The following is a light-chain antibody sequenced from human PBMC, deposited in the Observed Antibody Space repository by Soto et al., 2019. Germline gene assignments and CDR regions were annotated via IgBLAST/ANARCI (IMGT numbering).Light chain of an antibody. V-gene: IGLV1-40*01. Sequence: QSVLTQPPSVSGAPGQRVTISCTGSSSNIGAGYDVHWYQQLPGTAPKLLIYGNSNRRSGVPDRFSGSQYGTSASLAITGLQAENEADYYFQSYDSSLSVVFGGGTKLTVL. CDR3: QSYDSSLSVV. J-gene: IGLJ2*01. CDR1: SSNIGAGYD. CDR2: GNS.